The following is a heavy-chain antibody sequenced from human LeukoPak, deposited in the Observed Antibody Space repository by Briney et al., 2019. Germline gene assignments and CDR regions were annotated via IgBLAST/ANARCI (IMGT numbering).Heavy chain of an antibody. Sequence: PSDTLSLTCTVSGGSISSYYWSWIRQPPGKGLEWIGYIYYSGSTNYNPSLKSRVTISVDTSKNQFSLKLSSVTAADTAVYYCARARGYYDSSGYYVRAFDIWGQGTMVTVSS. CDR3: ARARGYYDSSGYYVRAFDI. D-gene: IGHD3-22*01. CDR2: IYYSGST. J-gene: IGHJ3*02. CDR1: GGSISSYY. V-gene: IGHV4-59*07.